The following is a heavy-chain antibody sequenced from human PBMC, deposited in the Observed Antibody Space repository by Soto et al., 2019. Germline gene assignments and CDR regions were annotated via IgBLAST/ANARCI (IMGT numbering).Heavy chain of an antibody. V-gene: IGHV1-8*01. CDR3: ARGRTLRNYDYIWGSYRHTDAFDI. CDR2: MNPNRGNT. Sequence: ASVKVSCKASGSTFTSYDINWVRQATGQGLEWMGWMNPNRGNTGYAQKFQGRVTMTRNTSISTAYMELSSLRSEDTAVYYCARGRTLRNYDYIWGSYRHTDAFDIWGQGTMVTVSS. D-gene: IGHD3-16*02. J-gene: IGHJ3*02. CDR1: GSTFTSYD.